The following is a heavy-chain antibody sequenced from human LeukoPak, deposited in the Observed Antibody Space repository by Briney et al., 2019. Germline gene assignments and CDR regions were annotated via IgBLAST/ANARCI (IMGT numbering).Heavy chain of an antibody. CDR3: ARLIWFGELPTPYYYYYGMDV. D-gene: IGHD3-10*01. J-gene: IGHJ6*02. Sequence: SVKVSCKASGGTFSSYAISWVRQAPGQGLEWMGRIVPILGIANYAQKFQGRVTITADKSTSTAYMELSSLRSEDTAVYYCARLIWFGELPTPYYYYYGMDVWGQGTTVTVSS. CDR1: GGTFSSYA. CDR2: IVPILGIA. V-gene: IGHV1-69*04.